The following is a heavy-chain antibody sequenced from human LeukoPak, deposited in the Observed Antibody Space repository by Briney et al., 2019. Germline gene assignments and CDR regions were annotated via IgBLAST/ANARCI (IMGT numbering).Heavy chain of an antibody. J-gene: IGHJ4*02. CDR2: IYPNSGAT. CDR1: GYTFTAYY. D-gene: IGHD2-8*01. Sequence: ASVKVSCKTSGYTFTAYYMYWLRQAPGQGLECMGWIYPNSGATGYARNFQGRVTMTRDTSVSTIYMELSRLRSDDTAVYYCARDGVSTTPDFDYWGQGTLVTVSS. V-gene: IGHV1-2*02. CDR3: ARDGVSTTPDFDY.